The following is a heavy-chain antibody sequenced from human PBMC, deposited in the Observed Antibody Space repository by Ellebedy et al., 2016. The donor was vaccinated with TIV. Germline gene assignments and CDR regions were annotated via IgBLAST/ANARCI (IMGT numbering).Heavy chain of an antibody. CDR3: AKAVAAAGKGVFDY. D-gene: IGHD6-13*01. CDR1: GFTFSNYA. CDR2: ISGSGGST. J-gene: IGHJ4*02. Sequence: GESLKISCAASGFTFSNYAMSWVRQAPGKGLEWVSGISGSGGSTYYADSVKGRFTISRDNSKNTLYLQMNSLRAEDTAVYYCAKAVAAAGKGVFDYWGQGILVTVSS. V-gene: IGHV3-23*01.